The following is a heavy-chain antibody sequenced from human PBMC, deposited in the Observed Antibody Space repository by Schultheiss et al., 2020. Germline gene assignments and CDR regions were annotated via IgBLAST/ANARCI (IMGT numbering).Heavy chain of an antibody. D-gene: IGHD6-13*01. CDR3: ARGLAAAGAFDY. Sequence: SQPLSLTCTVSGGSISSYYWSWIRQPPGKGLEWIGYIYYSGSTNYNPSLKSRVTISVDTSKNQFSLKLSSVTAADTAVYYCARGLAAAGAFDYWGQGTLVTVSS. J-gene: IGHJ4*02. CDR1: GGSISSYY. V-gene: IGHV4-59*01. CDR2: IYYSGST.